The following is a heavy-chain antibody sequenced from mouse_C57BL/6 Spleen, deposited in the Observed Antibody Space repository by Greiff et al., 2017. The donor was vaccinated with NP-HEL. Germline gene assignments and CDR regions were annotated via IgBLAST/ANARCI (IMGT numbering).Heavy chain of an antibody. Sequence: QVQLQQPGAELVRPGSSVKLSCKASGYTFTSYWMDWVKQRPGQGLEWIGNIYPSDSETHYNQKFKDKATLTVDKSSSTAYMQLSSLTSEDSAVYYWASTTVVGFDVWGTGTTVTVSS. CDR3: ASTTVVGFDV. V-gene: IGHV1-61*01. CDR1: GYTFTSYW. CDR2: IYPSDSET. D-gene: IGHD1-1*01. J-gene: IGHJ1*03.